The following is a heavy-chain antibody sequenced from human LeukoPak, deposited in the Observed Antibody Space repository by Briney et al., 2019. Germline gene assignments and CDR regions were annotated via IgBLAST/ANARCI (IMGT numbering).Heavy chain of an antibody. CDR1: RGSISSYY. CDR3: ARGGYYYGSGELTWFDP. CDR2: IYPSGST. D-gene: IGHD3-10*01. V-gene: IGHV4-59*01. J-gene: IGHJ5*02. Sequence: KPSETLSLTCTVSRGSISSYYWSWIRQPPGKGLEWIGYIYPSGSTNYNPSLKSRVTISVDTSKNRFSLKLSSVTAAATAVFSCARGGYYYGSGELTWFDPWGQGTLVTVSS.